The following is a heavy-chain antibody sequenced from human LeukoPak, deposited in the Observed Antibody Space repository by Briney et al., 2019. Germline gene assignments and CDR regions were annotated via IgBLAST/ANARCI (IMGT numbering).Heavy chain of an antibody. Sequence: PGGSLRLSCAASGFTFSSYWMHWVRQAPGKGLVWVSRTNTDGSTTSYADSVRGRFTISRDNAKNTLYLQMNSLRDEDTAVYYCARGWARNPGIVAAGDAFDIWGQGTMVTVSS. CDR2: TNTDGSTT. J-gene: IGHJ3*02. V-gene: IGHV3-74*01. CDR1: GFTFSSYW. CDR3: ARGWARNPGIVAAGDAFDI. D-gene: IGHD6-13*01.